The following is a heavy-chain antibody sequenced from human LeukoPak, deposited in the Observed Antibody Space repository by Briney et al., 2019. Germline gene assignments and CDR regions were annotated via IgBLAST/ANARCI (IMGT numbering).Heavy chain of an antibody. D-gene: IGHD3-10*01. CDR1: GFSFHDYD. J-gene: IGHJ6*02. V-gene: IGHV3-9*01. CDR3: AKDLDASGRQNDYYYYGMDV. Sequence: GGSLRLSCAASGFSFHDYDMHWVRQAPGKGLEWVAGITWDSGRIGYADSVKGRFTVSRDNAQNSLYLQMNSLRPEDTALYYCAKDLDASGRQNDYYYYGMDVWGQGTTVTASS. CDR2: ITWDSGRI.